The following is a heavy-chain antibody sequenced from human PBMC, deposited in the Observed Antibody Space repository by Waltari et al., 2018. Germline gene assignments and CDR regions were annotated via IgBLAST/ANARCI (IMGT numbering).Heavy chain of an antibody. J-gene: IGHJ4*02. V-gene: IGHV1-8*02. CDR2: MNPNIGNT. CDR1: GYTITSYE. Sequence: VHLVQSGAGVSKPGASVKGSCKAAGYTITSYEINWSRPTTGQGLEWMGLMNPNIGNTGYAQKFQGRVTMTRNTSVSTAYMELSSLRSEDTAVYYCARVRSSWYGGVYGYWGQGTLVTVSS. CDR3: ARVRSSWYGGVYGY. D-gene: IGHD6-13*01.